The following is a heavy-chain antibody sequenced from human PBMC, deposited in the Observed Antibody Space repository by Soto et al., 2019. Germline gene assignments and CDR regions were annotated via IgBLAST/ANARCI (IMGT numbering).Heavy chain of an antibody. CDR2: MNPNSGNT. CDR1: GYTFISSD. V-gene: IGHV1-8*01. D-gene: IGHD6-6*01. Sequence: ASVKVSCKASGYTFISSDINWLRQATGQGLEWMGWMNPNSGNTGYAQKFQGRVTMTRNAAINTAYMELSSLRSEDTAVYYCARGRNEYGDSRDWFDSWGQGTLVTVSS. CDR3: ARGRNEYGDSRDWFDS. J-gene: IGHJ5*01.